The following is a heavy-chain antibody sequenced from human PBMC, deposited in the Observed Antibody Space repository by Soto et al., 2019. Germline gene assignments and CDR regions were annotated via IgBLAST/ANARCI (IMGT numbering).Heavy chain of an antibody. D-gene: IGHD5-18*01. V-gene: IGHV1-3*01. CDR2: VNAGNDNT. CDR1: GYTFTNNV. J-gene: IGHJ4*02. CDR3: AREVPYGYSRFDY. Sequence: QVHLVQSGAEVKKPGASVKVSCKTSGYTFTNNVIHWVRQAPGQRLEWMGWVNAGNDNTKWSREFQGRLALPKDTSATTAYLELSSLTSEDTARYFCAREVPYGYSRFDYWGQGTLVTVSS.